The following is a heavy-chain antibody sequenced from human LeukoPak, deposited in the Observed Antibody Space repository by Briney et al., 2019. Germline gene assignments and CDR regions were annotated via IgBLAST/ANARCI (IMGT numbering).Heavy chain of an antibody. CDR1: GGSFSGYY. CDR2: INHSGST. Sequence: SETLSLTCAVYGGSFSGYYWSWIRQPPGKGLEWIGEINHSGSTNYNPSLKSRVTISVDTSKNQFSLKLSSVTAADTAVYYCARSRATYYYGSGSPPPPRWFDPWGQGTLVTVSS. CDR3: ARSRATYYYGSGSPPPPRWFDP. D-gene: IGHD3-10*01. J-gene: IGHJ5*02. V-gene: IGHV4-34*01.